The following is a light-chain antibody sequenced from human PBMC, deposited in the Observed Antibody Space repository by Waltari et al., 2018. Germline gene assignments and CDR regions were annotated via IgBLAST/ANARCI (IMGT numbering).Light chain of an antibody. J-gene: IGLJ1*01. V-gene: IGLV3-21*02. CDR2: EVR. Sequence: SYVLTQPPSLSVAPGQTARITCGGDNIGIKSGHWFQQRPGQAPVLVVYEVRDRPSGGPGRFSGAASGNTGTLTISGVGAGDEADYYCQVWDCSSAHYVFGTGTKVTVL. CDR3: QVWDCSSAHYV. CDR1: NIGIKS.